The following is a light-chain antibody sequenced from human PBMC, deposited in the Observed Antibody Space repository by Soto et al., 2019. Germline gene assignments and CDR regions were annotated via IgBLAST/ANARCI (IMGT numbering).Light chain of an antibody. Sequence: QSALTQPPSASGSPGQSVTISCTGTSSDVGGFNYVSWYHHHPGKAPKLMIYEVTKRPSGVPDRFSGSKSGNTASLTVSGLQAEDEADYYCSSFAGSNNVVFGGGTKLTVL. V-gene: IGLV2-8*01. CDR3: SSFAGSNNVV. CDR1: SSDVGGFNY. J-gene: IGLJ2*01. CDR2: EVT.